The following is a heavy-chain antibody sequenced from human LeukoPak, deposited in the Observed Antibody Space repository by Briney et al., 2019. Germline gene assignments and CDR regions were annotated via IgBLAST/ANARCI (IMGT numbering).Heavy chain of an antibody. V-gene: IGHV3-33*01. CDR1: GFTFSSYA. Sequence: PGGSLRLSCAASGFTFSSYALHWVRQAPGKGLEWVAVVWYDGSKKYYADSVKGRFTISRDNSKNTLYLQMSSLRAEDTAVYYCARDPRYSSTWYYFDYWGQGTLVTVSS. CDR3: ARDPRYSSTWYYFDY. CDR2: VWYDGSKK. D-gene: IGHD6-13*01. J-gene: IGHJ4*02.